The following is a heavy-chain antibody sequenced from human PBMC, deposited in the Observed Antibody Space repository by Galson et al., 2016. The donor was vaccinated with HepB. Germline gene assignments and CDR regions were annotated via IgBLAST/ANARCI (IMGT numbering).Heavy chain of an antibody. J-gene: IGHJ4*02. V-gene: IGHV3-30*18. Sequence: SLRLSCAASGFTFSDYGIHWVRQAPGKGLEWVAVLSFDGINKYYADSVKGRFTISRDNSKNTVYLQMNSLRAEDTAAYYCAKDAYTWRWLLSFFPDYWGQGTLVTVSS. D-gene: IGHD5-24*01. CDR1: GFTFSDYG. CDR3: AKDAYTWRWLLSFFPDY. CDR2: LSFDGINK.